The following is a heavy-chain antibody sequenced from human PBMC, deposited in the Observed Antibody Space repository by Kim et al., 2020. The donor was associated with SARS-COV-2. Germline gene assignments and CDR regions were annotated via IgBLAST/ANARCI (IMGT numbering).Heavy chain of an antibody. Sequence: YTPSPKSRVTITADTAKGQFSLKLTSVTAADTAVYYCARSSTTVTSRFDFWGQGILVTVSS. J-gene: IGHJ4*02. V-gene: IGHV4-39*01. D-gene: IGHD4-17*01. CDR3: ARSSTTVTSRFDF.